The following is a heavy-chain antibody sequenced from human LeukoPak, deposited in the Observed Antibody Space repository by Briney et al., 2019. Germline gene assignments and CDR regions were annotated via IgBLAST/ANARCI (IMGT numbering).Heavy chain of an antibody. CDR2: IYYSGST. CDR1: GVTISSYY. Sequence: TPSETLSLTCTVSGVTISSYYWSWIRQPPGKGLVWIGYIYYSGSTNYNPSLKSRVTISVDTSKNQFSLKLSSVTAADTAVYYCARQQQGWFDPWGQGTLVTVSS. D-gene: IGHD6-13*01. J-gene: IGHJ5*02. V-gene: IGHV4-59*01. CDR3: ARQQQGWFDP.